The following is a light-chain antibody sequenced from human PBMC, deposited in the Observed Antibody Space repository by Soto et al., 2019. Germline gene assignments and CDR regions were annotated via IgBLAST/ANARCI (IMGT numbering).Light chain of an antibody. CDR3: LQYGSSVWT. CDR2: GAS. J-gene: IGKJ1*01. Sequence: ILMTQSPATLSLSPAERATLSCRASQSVSSNLAWYKQKPGQAPRLLIYGASTRATGIPARFSGSGSGTEFTLTIPRLEPEDFAVYYCLQYGSSVWTFGQGTKVYIK. V-gene: IGKV3-15*01. CDR1: QSVSSN.